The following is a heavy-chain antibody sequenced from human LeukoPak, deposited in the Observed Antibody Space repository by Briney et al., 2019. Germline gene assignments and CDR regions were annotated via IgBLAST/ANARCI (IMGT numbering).Heavy chain of an antibody. V-gene: IGHV4-34*01. CDR3: ARDVYKYDSSGSRAFDI. CDR2: INHSGST. CDR1: VGSFSGDY. D-gene: IGHD3-22*01. J-gene: IGHJ3*02. Sequence: SETLSLTSAVYVGSFSGDYWSWIRPPPRKGLGWVGEINHSGSTNYNPSLKSRVTISVDTSKNQISLKLSSVTAADTAVYYCARDVYKYDSSGSRAFDIWREGTMVTVSS.